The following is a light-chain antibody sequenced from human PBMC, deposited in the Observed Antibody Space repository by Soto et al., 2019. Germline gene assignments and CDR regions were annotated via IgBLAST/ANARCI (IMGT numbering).Light chain of an antibody. CDR3: SSYTTVPSPQWV. V-gene: IGLV2-14*01. Sequence: QSVLTQPASVSGSPRQSITLPCSGRSSDLGGLNYVSWYQQHPGKVPKLIIYKVDNRPSGISDRFSASKSGNTASLTISGLQAEDEAHYYCSSYTTVPSPQWVFAGGTKVTVL. J-gene: IGLJ3*02. CDR2: KVD. CDR1: SSDLGGLNY.